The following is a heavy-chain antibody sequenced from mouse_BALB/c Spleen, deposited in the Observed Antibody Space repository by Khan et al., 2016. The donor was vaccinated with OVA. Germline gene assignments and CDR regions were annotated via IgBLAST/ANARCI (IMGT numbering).Heavy chain of an antibody. D-gene: IGHD1-1*01. J-gene: IGHJ3*01. CDR2: MWAGGST. CDR1: GFSLTNYG. CDR3: ARPYYGSAWFAY. V-gene: IGHV2-9*02. Sequence: QVQRKEVGPGLVAPSQSLSITCTVSGFSLTNYGVHWVRQSPGKGLEWLGVMWAGGSTNYNSALMSRLNITKDNSKSQIFLKVNSLQTDDTAMYYCARPYYGSAWFAYWGQGTLVTVSA.